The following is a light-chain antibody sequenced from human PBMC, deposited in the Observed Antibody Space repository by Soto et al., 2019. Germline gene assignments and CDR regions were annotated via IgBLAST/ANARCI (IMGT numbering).Light chain of an antibody. V-gene: IGKV3-15*01. CDR1: QGVGTN. CDR2: GAS. J-gene: IGKJ2*01. Sequence: ETVMTQSPGTLSVSPGERATISCRASQGVGTNVAWYQHFPGQAPRLLIHGASTRANGVPARFSGSGSGTEFTLTITSVQSEDFATYYCQQYNDWPPNYTFGRGIKLEMK. CDR3: QQYNDWPPNYT.